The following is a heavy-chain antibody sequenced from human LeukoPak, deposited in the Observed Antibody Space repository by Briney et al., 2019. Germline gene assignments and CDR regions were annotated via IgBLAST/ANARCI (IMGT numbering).Heavy chain of an antibody. V-gene: IGHV3-23*01. CDR2: ISGSGAST. CDR3: AKDPGRILGPPWVWFDP. D-gene: IGHD2-15*01. CDR1: GYTFSTYA. J-gene: IGHJ5*02. Sequence: PGGSLRLSCSASGYTFSTYAIHWVRQAPGKGLDYVSGISGSGASTYFADSVKGRFTISRDNSKNTLYLQMNSLRAEVTSVYYCAKDPGRILGPPWVWFDPWGQGTLVTVSS.